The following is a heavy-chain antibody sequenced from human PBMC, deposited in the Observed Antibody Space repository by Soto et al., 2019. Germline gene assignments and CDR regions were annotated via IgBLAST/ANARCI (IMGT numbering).Heavy chain of an antibody. CDR2: ISGSDDST. V-gene: IGHV3-23*01. D-gene: IGHD6-6*01. Sequence: EVQLLESGGGLVQPGESLRLSCAASGFTFSSYAMSWVRQAPGKGLEWVSVISGSDDSTYYADSVKGRFTISRDNSKNTLYLQMNSLRAEDTAGYYCAKRSSSATFDYLGQGTLVTVSS. J-gene: IGHJ4*02. CDR3: AKRSSSATFDY. CDR1: GFTFSSYA.